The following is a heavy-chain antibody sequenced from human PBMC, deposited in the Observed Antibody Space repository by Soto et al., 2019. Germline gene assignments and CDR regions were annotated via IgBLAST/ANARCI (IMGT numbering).Heavy chain of an antibody. CDR1: GDSISSGGYY. CDR3: ARVHDYRNYVDY. D-gene: IGHD4-4*01. Sequence: PSETLSLTCTVSGDSISSGGYYWSWIRQPPGKDLEWIGFIYYSGTTFYNPSLKSRVIISVDTSNNQFSLKLTSVTAADTAVYYCARVHDYRNYVDYWGQGTLVTVSS. CDR2: IYYSGTT. V-gene: IGHV4-30-4*01. J-gene: IGHJ4*02.